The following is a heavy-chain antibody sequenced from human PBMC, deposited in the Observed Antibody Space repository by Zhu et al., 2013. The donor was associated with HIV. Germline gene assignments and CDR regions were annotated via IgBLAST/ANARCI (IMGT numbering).Heavy chain of an antibody. CDR1: GGSISSSSYY. Sequence: QVQLQESGPGLVKPSETLSLTCTVSGGSISSSSYYWGWIRQPPGKGLEWIGSIYYSGSTYYNPSLKSRVTISVDTSKNQFSLKLSSVTAADTAVYYCARVNTMIVVVRVDAFDIWGQGTMVTASS. D-gene: IGHD3-22*01. CDR3: ARVNTMIVVVRVDAFDI. CDR2: IYYSGST. V-gene: IGHV4-39*07. J-gene: IGHJ3*02.